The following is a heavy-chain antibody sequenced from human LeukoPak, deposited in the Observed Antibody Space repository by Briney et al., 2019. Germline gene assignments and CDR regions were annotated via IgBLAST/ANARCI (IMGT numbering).Heavy chain of an antibody. CDR3: AGSGSGWDYYFDY. J-gene: IGHJ4*02. V-gene: IGHV1-69*13. CDR2: IIPIFGTA. D-gene: IGHD6-19*01. Sequence: SVKVSCKASGGTFSSYAISWVRQAPGQGLEWMGGIIPIFGTANYAQKFQGRVTITADESTSTAYMELSSLRSEDTAVYYCAGSGSGWDYYFDYWGQGTLVTVSS. CDR1: GGTFSSYA.